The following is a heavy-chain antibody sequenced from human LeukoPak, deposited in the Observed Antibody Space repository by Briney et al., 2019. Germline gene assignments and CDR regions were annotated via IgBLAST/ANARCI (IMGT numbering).Heavy chain of an antibody. V-gene: IGHV4-39*07. CDR3: ARDPAAAGHY. CDR1: GGSISSSSYY. J-gene: IGHJ4*02. Sequence: SETLSLTCTVSGGSISSSSYYWGWIRQPPGKGLEWIGSIYYTGSTYYNPSLKSRVTMSVDTSKNQFSLKLTSVTAADTAVYYCARDPAAAGHYWGQGTLVTVSS. D-gene: IGHD6-13*01. CDR2: IYYTGST.